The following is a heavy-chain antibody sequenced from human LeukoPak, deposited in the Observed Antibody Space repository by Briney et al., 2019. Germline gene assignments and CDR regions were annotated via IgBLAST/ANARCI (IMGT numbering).Heavy chain of an antibody. Sequence: PSETLSLTCTVSGGSIGSYYWSWIRQPPGKGLEWIGYIYYSGSTNYNPSLKSRVTISVDTSKNQFSLKLSSVTAADTAVYYCARVWGVTGGLDSYGYYYYYYYGMDVWGQGTTVTVSS. J-gene: IGHJ6*02. CDR2: IYYSGST. D-gene: IGHD5-18*01. V-gene: IGHV4-59*01. CDR1: GGSIGSYY. CDR3: ARVWGVTGGLDSYGYYYYYYYGMDV.